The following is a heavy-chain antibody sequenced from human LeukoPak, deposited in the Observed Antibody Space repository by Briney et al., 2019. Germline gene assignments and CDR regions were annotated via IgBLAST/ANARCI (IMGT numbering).Heavy chain of an antibody. CDR3: ARRGTSSSWAHFDY. V-gene: IGHV3-7*05. CDR2: IKQDGSEK. D-gene: IGHD6-13*01. CDR1: GFTFSTSW. J-gene: IGHJ4*02. Sequence: GGSLRLSCTASGFTFSTSWMNWVRQAPGKGLEWVANIKQDGSEKYYVDSVKGRFTISRDNPKNSLSLRMNSLTAEATAVYYCARRGTSSSWAHFDYWGQGTLVTVSS.